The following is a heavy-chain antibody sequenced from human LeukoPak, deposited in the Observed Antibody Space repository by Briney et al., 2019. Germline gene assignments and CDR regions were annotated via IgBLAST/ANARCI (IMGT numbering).Heavy chain of an antibody. V-gene: IGHV4-31*03. CDR1: GGSISSGGYY. J-gene: IGHJ4*02. Sequence: SQTLSLTCTVSGGSISSGGYYWSWIRQHPGTGLEWIGEINHSGSTNYNPSLKSRVTISVDTSKNQFSLKLSSVTAADTAVYYCARDVPYYDILTGYPHRRGRPYYLDYWGQGTLVTASS. CDR3: ARDVPYYDILTGYPHRRGRPYYLDY. D-gene: IGHD3-9*01. CDR2: INHSGST.